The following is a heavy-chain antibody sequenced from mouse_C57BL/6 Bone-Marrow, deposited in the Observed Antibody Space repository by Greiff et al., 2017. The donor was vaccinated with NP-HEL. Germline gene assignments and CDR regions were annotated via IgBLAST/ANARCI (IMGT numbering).Heavy chain of an antibody. CDR1: GYTFTSYW. D-gene: IGHD2-3*01. CDR2: IDPSDSYT. J-gene: IGHJ3*01. Sequence: QVQLQQPGAELVKPGASLKLSCKASGYTFTSYWMQWVKQRPGQGLEWIGEIDPSDSYTNYNQKFKGKATLTVDTSSSTAYMQLSSLTSEDSAVYYCAREADDGYFLFAYWGQGTLVTVSA. V-gene: IGHV1-50*01. CDR3: AREADDGYFLFAY.